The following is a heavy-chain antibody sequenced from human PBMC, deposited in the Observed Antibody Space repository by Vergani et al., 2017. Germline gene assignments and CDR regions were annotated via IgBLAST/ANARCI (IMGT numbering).Heavy chain of an antibody. J-gene: IGHJ4*02. CDR1: GFTFSSYA. V-gene: IGHV3-30-3*01. CDR2: ISYDGSNK. Sequence: VQLVESGGGLVKPGGSLRLSCAASGFTFSSYAMHWVRQAPGKGLEWVAVISYDGSNKYYADSVKGRFTISRDNSKNTLYLQMNSLRAEDTAVYYCASDAYYYGSGLTRVYFDYWGQGTLVTVSS. CDR3: ASDAYYYGSGLTRVYFDY. D-gene: IGHD3-10*01.